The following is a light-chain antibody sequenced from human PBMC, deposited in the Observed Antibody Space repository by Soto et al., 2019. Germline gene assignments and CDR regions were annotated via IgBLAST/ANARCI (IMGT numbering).Light chain of an antibody. J-gene: IGKJ5*01. V-gene: IGKV3-15*01. CDR2: DSS. Sequence: EIVMPQSPATLSVSPVERATLSCRASQSVNSNLAWHQQKPRQAPPLLIYDSSTRATGIPARFSGSGSGTAFTLTTSSLQSADFAVYDCQQYNNWPPITFGQGTRLEIK. CDR3: QQYNNWPPIT. CDR1: QSVNSN.